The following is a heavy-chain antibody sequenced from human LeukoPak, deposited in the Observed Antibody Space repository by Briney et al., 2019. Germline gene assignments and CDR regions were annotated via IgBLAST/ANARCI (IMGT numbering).Heavy chain of an antibody. CDR3: ARDSRLVRLDY. V-gene: IGHV3-7*05. CDR1: GFTFSSYW. J-gene: IGHJ4*02. D-gene: IGHD6-6*01. Sequence: GGSLRLSCAASGFTFSSYWMSWVRQAPGKGLEWVANIKQDGSERYYVDSVRGRFTISRGNAKNSLYLQMNSLRAEDTAVYYCARDSRLVRLDYWGQGTLVTVSS. CDR2: IKQDGSER.